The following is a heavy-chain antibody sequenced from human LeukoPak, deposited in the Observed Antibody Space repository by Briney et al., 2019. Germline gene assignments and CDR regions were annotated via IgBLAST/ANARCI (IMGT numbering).Heavy chain of an antibody. Sequence: GRSLRLSCAASGFTFSSYGMHWVRQAPGKGLEWVAVIWYDGSNKYYADSVKDRFTISRDNSKNTLYLQMNSLRAEDTAVYYCARDSSRYAFDYWGQGTLVTVSS. CDR3: ARDSSRYAFDY. J-gene: IGHJ4*02. D-gene: IGHD6-13*01. CDR1: GFTFSSYG. V-gene: IGHV3-33*01. CDR2: IWYDGSNK.